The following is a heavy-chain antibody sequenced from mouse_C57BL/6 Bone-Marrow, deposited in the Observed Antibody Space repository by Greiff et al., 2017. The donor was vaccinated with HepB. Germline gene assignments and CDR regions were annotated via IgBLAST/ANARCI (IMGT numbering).Heavy chain of an antibody. V-gene: IGHV5-4*01. D-gene: IGHD2-3*01. J-gene: IGHJ3*01. CDR1: GFTFSSYA. CDR3: ARDDGYY. Sequence: EVMLVESGGGLVKPGGSLKLFCAASGFTFSSYAMSWVRQTPEKRLEWVATISDGGSYTYYPDNVKGRFTISRDNAKNNLYLQMSHLKSEDTAMYYCARDDGYYWGQGTLVTVSA. CDR2: ISDGGSYT.